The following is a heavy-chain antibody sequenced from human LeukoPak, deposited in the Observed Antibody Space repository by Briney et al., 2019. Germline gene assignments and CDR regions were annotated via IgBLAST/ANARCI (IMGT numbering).Heavy chain of an antibody. J-gene: IGHJ4*02. CDR2: IYAGGST. D-gene: IGHD3-3*01. CDR3: ASAFWSGFRFDY. Sequence: GGSLRLSRAASGFTVSSNYMSWVRQAPGKGLEWVSVIYAGGSTYYADSVKGRFTISRDNSKNTLYLQMNSLRAEDTAVYYCASAFWSGFRFDYWGQGTLVTVSS. V-gene: IGHV3-53*01. CDR1: GFTVSSNY.